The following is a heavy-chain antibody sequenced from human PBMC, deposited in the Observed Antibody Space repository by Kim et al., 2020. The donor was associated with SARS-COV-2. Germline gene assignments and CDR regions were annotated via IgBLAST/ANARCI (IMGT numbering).Heavy chain of an antibody. Sequence: GGSLRLSCAASGFTVSSNYMSWVRQAPGKGLEWVSVIYSGGSTYYADSVKGRFTISRDNSKNTLYLQMNSLRAEDTAVYYCARDRRFERITMVRGALYGMDVEGQGTTVTVSS. J-gene: IGHJ6*02. CDR2: IYSGGST. V-gene: IGHV3-53*01. CDR1: GFTVSSNY. D-gene: IGHD3-10*01. CDR3: ARDRRFERITMVRGALYGMDV.